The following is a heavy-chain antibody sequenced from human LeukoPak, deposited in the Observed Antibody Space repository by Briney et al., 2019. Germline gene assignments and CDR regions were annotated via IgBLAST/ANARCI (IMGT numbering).Heavy chain of an antibody. D-gene: IGHD3-10*01. CDR3: ARDYYGSGNAFDI. Sequence: PSETLSLTCAVSGGSISSSNWWSWVRQPPGKGLEWIGEIYHSGSTNYNPSLKSRVTMSVDTSKNQFSLKLSSVTAADTAVYYCARDYYGSGNAFDIWGQGTMVTVSS. CDR2: IYHSGST. CDR1: GGSISSSNW. V-gene: IGHV4-4*02. J-gene: IGHJ3*02.